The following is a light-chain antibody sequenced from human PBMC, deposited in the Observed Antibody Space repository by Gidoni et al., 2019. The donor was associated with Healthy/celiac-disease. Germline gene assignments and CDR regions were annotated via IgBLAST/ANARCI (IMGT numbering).Light chain of an antibody. Sequence: EIVMTQSPATLSVSPGERATLSCRASQSVSSNLAWYQQKPGQAPRLLIYGASTRATGIPARFSGSGFGTEFTLTISSLQSEDFAVYYCQQYNKWPPLTFXGXTKVEIK. CDR2: GAS. CDR1: QSVSSN. J-gene: IGKJ4*01. CDR3: QQYNKWPPLT. V-gene: IGKV3-15*01.